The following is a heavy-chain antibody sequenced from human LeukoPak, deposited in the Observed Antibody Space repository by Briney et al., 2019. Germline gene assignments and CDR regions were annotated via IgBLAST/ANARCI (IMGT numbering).Heavy chain of an antibody. Sequence: GGSLRLSCAASGFTFSSYAMSWVRLAPGKGLEWVSTISGGGGTTYYADSVGGRFTISRDNSKNTLYLQMNSLRAEDTAVFYCAKGSGDFQHWGQGTLVTVSS. CDR1: GFTFSSYA. D-gene: IGHD3-10*01. CDR3: AKGSGDFQH. V-gene: IGHV3-23*01. J-gene: IGHJ1*01. CDR2: ISGGGGTT.